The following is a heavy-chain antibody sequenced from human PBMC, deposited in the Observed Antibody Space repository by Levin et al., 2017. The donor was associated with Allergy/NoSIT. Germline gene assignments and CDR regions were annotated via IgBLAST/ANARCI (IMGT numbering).Heavy chain of an antibody. J-gene: IGHJ6*02. CDR2: INHSGST. CDR3: ARGWDIVVVPAAKNYYYGMDV. CDR1: GGSFSGYY. D-gene: IGHD2-2*01. Sequence: SETLSLTCAVYGGSFSGYYWSWIRQPPGKGLEWIGEINHSGSTNYNPSLKSRVTISVDTSKNQFSLKLSSVTAADTAVYYCARGWDIVVVPAAKNYYYGMDVWGQGTTVTVSS. V-gene: IGHV4-34*01.